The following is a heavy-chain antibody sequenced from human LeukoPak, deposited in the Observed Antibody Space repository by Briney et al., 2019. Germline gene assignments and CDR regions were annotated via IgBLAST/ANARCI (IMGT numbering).Heavy chain of an antibody. CDR3: AREPTYSSGYFDY. CDR1: GGSISSSSYY. CDR2: IYYSGST. V-gene: IGHV4-39*07. D-gene: IGHD6-19*01. J-gene: IGHJ4*02. Sequence: SETLSLTCTVSGGSISSSSYYWGWIRQPPGKGLEWIGSIYYSGSTYYNPSLKSRVTISVDTSKNQFSLKLSSVTAADTAVYYCAREPTYSSGYFDYWGQGTLVTVSS.